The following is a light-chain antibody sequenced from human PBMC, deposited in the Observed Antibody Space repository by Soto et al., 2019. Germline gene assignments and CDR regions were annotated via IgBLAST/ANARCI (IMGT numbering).Light chain of an antibody. V-gene: IGKV3-11*01. CDR3: QQRSNWPIT. CDR2: DAS. CDR1: QSVSSY. J-gene: IGKJ5*01. Sequence: EIVLTQSPATLSLSPGERATLSCRASQSVSSYLAWYQQKPGQAPRLLIYDASNRATGIPARFSGSGSGTDFTLTISSLEPDDLAVYYCQQRSNWPITFGQGTRLEI.